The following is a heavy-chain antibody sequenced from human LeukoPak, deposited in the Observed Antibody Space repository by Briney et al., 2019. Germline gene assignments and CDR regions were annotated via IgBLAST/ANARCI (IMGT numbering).Heavy chain of an antibody. CDR1: GGSIESYY. J-gene: IGHJ4*02. CDR2: IAASGTT. D-gene: IGHD3-9*01. CDR3: ARFPYFEGFDY. Sequence: SETLSLTCSVSGGSIESYYWSWIRQPPGKGLEFIGYIAASGTTKHNPSLESRVTLSMDTSKNQFSLKLRSVTAADTAVYFCARFPYFEGFDYWGQGTQVIVSS. V-gene: IGHV4-4*08.